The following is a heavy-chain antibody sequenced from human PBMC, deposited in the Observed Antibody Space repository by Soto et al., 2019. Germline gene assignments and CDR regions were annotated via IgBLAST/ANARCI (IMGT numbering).Heavy chain of an antibody. V-gene: IGHV3-23*01. CDR3: AKDRANGDYSYYYYGMDV. D-gene: IGHD4-17*01. Sequence: GGSLRLSCAASGFTFSSYAMTWVRQAPGKGLEWVSVISGSGGSTYYADSVKGRFTISRDNSRNTLYLHMNSLRAGDTAVYYCAKDRANGDYSYYYYGMDVWGQGTTVTVSS. CDR1: GFTFSSYA. CDR2: ISGSGGST. J-gene: IGHJ6*02.